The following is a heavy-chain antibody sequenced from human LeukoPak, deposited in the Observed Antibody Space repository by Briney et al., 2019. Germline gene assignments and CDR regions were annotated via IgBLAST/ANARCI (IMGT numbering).Heavy chain of an antibody. CDR3: ASHGDCGGTNCLAFDV. D-gene: IGHD2-21*01. V-gene: IGHV4-4*09. CDR1: GGSISSYF. J-gene: IGHJ3*01. CDR2: ISSGGDT. Sequence: PSETLSLTCTVSGGSISSYFWSWLRQPPGEGLEWIGFISSGGDTNYNPSLKSRVSTSETTSKGQFSLELSSVTAADTAVYYCASHGDCGGTNCLAFDVWGQGAMVIVSS.